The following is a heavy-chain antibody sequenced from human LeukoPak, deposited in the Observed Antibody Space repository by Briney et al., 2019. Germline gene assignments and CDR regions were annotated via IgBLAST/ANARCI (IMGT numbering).Heavy chain of an antibody. CDR2: IKQDGSEI. V-gene: IGHV3-7*01. Sequence: GGSLRLSCAASGFTFSSYWMSWVRQAPGKGLEWVANIKQDGSEIYYVDSVKGRFTISRDNAKNSPYLQMNSLRAEDTAVYYCARECSTTSCYGIFDYWGQGTLVTVSS. CDR3: ARECSTTSCYGIFDY. J-gene: IGHJ4*02. CDR1: GFTFSSYW. D-gene: IGHD2-2*01.